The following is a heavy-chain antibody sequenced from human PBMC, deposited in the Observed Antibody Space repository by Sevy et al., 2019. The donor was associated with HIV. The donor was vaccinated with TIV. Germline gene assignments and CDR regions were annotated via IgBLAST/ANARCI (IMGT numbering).Heavy chain of an antibody. CDR3: ARAPTDFWTGGMDV. CDR1: GYAFTGYY. Sequence: ASVKVSCQAFGYAFTGYYIHWVRQAPGEGLEWMGRINPISGATDDSHSFQGRVTMTRDTSISTAYMDVSSLRSDDTAVYYCARAPTDFWTGGMDVWGQGTVVTVSS. V-gene: IGHV1-2*06. CDR2: INPISGAT. D-gene: IGHD3-3*01. J-gene: IGHJ6*02.